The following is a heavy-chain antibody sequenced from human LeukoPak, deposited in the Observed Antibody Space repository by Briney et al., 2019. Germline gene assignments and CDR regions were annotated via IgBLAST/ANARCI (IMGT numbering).Heavy chain of an antibody. CDR2: MNANSGNT. CDR1: GYTFTSYD. Sequence: ASVKVSCKASGYTFTSYDINWVRQATGQGLEWMGWMNANSGNTGYAQKFQGRVTMTRNNSINTAYMQLSSLRSEDTAVYYCARAPEWGKANYYYYMDVWGKGTTVTVSS. J-gene: IGHJ6*03. D-gene: IGHD1-26*01. V-gene: IGHV1-8*01. CDR3: ARAPEWGKANYYYYMDV.